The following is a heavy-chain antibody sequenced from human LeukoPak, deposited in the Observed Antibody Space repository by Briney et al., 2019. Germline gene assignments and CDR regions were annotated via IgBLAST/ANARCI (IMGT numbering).Heavy chain of an antibody. CDR1: GFTFSDYY. D-gene: IGHD6-13*01. Sequence: KPGGSLRLSCAASGFTFSDYYMSWIRQAPGKGLEWVSYIGSSGSTIYYADSVKGRFTISRDNAKNSLYLQMNSLRAEDTAVYYCALSIAAAGPYFDYWGQGTLVTVSS. CDR2: IGSSGSTI. J-gene: IGHJ4*02. CDR3: ALSIAAAGPYFDY. V-gene: IGHV3-11*04.